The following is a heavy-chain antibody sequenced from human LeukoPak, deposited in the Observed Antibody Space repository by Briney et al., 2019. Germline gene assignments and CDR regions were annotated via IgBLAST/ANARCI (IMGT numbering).Heavy chain of an antibody. CDR1: GFTFSNAW. D-gene: IGHD3-22*01. CDR3: TPEANYYDSSGYYY. J-gene: IGHJ4*02. CDR2: IKSKTDGGTT. V-gene: IGHV3-15*01. Sequence: GGSLRLSCAASGFTFSNAWMSWVRQAPGKGLEWVGRIKSKTDGGTTDYAAPVKGRFTISRDDSKNTLYLQMNSLKTEDTAVYYCTPEANYYDSSGYYYWGQRTLVTVSS.